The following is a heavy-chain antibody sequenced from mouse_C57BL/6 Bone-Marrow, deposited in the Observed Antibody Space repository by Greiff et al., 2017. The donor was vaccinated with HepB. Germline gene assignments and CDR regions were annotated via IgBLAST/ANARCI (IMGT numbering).Heavy chain of an antibody. D-gene: IGHD2-4*01. V-gene: IGHV5-17*01. CDR3: ERPKIFSYDNDWYFDV. CDR2: ISSGSSTI. J-gene: IGHJ1*03. Sequence: EVQLVESGGGLVKPGGSLKLSCAASGFTFSDYGMHWVRQAPEKGLEWVAYISSGSSTIYNADTVKGRFTISRDNAKNTIFLQMTSLRSEDTDMYYCERPKIFSYDNDWYFDVWGTGTTVTVSS. CDR1: GFTFSDYG.